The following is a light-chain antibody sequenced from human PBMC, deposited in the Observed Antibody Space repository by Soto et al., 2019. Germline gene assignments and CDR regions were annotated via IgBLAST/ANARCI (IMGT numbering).Light chain of an antibody. Sequence: EIVLTQSPGTLSLSPGERATLSCRASQSIASSYLAWYQQKPGQPPRLLLYRTFNRATGIPDRFSGSGSGTDFTLTISRLEPEDFAVYFCLHYGTAQWTFGQGTKV. CDR3: LHYGTAQWT. V-gene: IGKV3-20*01. CDR1: QSIASSY. J-gene: IGKJ1*01. CDR2: RTF.